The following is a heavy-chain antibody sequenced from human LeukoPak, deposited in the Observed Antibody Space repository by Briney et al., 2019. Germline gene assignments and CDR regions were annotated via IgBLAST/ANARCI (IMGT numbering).Heavy chain of an antibody. J-gene: IGHJ5*02. CDR1: GFTFSSYG. D-gene: IGHD2-2*01. Sequence: PGGSLRLSCAASGFTFSSYGMHWVRQAPGKGLEWVAFIRYDGSNKYYADSVKCRFTISRDNSKNTLYLQMNSLRAEDTAVYYCAKIPVPAARSLVAWFDPWGQGTLVTVSS. CDR3: AKIPVPAARSLVAWFDP. CDR2: IRYDGSNK. V-gene: IGHV3-30*02.